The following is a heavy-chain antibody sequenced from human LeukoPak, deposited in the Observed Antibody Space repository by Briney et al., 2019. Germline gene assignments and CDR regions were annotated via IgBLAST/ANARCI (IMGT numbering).Heavy chain of an antibody. CDR1: GFTFNSYA. D-gene: IGHD1-26*01. CDR2: ISYDAINK. Sequence: SGGSLRLSCAASGFTFNSYAINWVRQAPGKGLEWVAVISYDAINKYYADSVKGRFTISRDNSKSTVYLQMNSLTAEDTAVYFCARGYSGHYYAFDIWGQGTMVTVS. V-gene: IGHV3-30*04. J-gene: IGHJ3*02. CDR3: ARGYSGHYYAFDI.